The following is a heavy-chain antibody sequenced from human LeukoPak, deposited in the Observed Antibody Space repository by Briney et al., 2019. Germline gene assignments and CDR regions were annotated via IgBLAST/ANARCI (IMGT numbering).Heavy chain of an antibody. D-gene: IGHD6-19*01. CDR3: AHLGQWLAQFDY. Sequence: GGSLRLSCAASGFTFSSYAMSWVRQAPGKGLEWVSVIGTSGTSTYYADSVKGRFTISRDNSEKTLYLQMNSLRAEDTAIYYCAHLGQWLAQFDYWGQGTLVTVSS. CDR2: IGTSGTST. V-gene: IGHV3-23*01. CDR1: GFTFSSYA. J-gene: IGHJ4*02.